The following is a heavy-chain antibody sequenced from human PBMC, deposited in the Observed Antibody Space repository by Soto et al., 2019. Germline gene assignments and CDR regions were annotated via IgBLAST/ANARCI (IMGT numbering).Heavy chain of an antibody. D-gene: IGHD3-9*01. V-gene: IGHV4-59*03. J-gene: IGHJ4*02. CDR3: AAYDSEGYFDY. CDR2: VYFSGST. CDR1: GDSITNFH. Sequence: SETLSLTCSVFGDSITNFHWSWIRQPPGKGLEWIGYVYFSGSTKYNPSLKSRVIMSIDTSKNEFSLKLTSVTAADSAAYFCAAYDSEGYFDYWGQGALVTVS.